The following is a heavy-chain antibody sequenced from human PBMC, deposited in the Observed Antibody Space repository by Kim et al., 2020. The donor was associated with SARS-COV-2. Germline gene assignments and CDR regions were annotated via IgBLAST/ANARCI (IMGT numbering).Heavy chain of an antibody. CDR3: AREGYSGSNGFGFDI. V-gene: IGHV4-59*01. Sequence: SETLSLTYTVSGGSISTFYWSWIRQPPGKGLEWIGYIFYSGSTNYNPSLKSRVTISVVASKNQFSLKLTSVTAADTAVYYCAREGYSGSNGFGFDIWGQGTMVTVSS. D-gene: IGHD5-12*01. J-gene: IGHJ3*02. CDR2: IFYSGST. CDR1: GGSISTFY.